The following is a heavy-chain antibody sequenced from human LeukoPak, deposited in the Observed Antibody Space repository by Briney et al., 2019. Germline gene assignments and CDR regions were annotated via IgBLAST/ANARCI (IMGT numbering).Heavy chain of an antibody. CDR1: GFTFSSYS. D-gene: IGHD3-10*01. J-gene: IGHJ4*02. CDR3: ARGYYGSGSYYPTFDY. V-gene: IGHV3-48*02. CDR2: ISSSSSTI. Sequence: GGSLRLSCAASGFTFSSYSMNWVRQAPGKGLEWVSYISSSSSTIYYADSVKGRFTISRDNAKNSLYPQMNSLRDEDTAVYYCARGYYGSGSYYPTFDYWGQGTLVTVSS.